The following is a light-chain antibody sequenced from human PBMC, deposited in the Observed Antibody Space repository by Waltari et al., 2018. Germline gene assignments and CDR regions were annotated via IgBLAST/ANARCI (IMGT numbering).Light chain of an antibody. V-gene: IGKV3-15*01. CDR3: QQYDKWLRYS. CDR2: GAS. Sequence: IVMTQSPATLSVSPGERATLSCRASQSISTNLAWFPPKPGQAPRLLIYGASTRATGVPARFSGSGSGTYFTLVISSLQSEDFAVYYCQQYDKWLRYSFGQGTKLEIK. J-gene: IGKJ2*01. CDR1: QSISTN.